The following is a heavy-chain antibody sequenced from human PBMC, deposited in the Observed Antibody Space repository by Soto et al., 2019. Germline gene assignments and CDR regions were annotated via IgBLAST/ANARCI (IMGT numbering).Heavy chain of an antibody. V-gene: IGHV4-38-2*02. CDR1: GFSISSGYY. CDR2: IYRSGNS. J-gene: IGHJ4*02. CDR3: AREKVGTTFFDN. D-gene: IGHD1-1*01. Sequence: PPETLSLTCDVSGFSISSGYYWSWVWQAPGKGLEWIGSIYRSGNSYHNPSLETRLILSVDTSKNQFSLKLASVTAADTAIYYCAREKVGTTFFDNWGKGTQVTVSS.